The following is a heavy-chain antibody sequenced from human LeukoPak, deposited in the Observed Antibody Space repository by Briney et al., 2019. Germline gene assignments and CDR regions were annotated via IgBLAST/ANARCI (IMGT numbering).Heavy chain of an antibody. V-gene: IGHV4-38-2*02. CDR1: GYSISSGYY. Sequence: PSETLSLTCTVSGYSISSGYYWGWIRPPPGKGLEWIGNIFYSGSTYYSPSVKSRVTISLDTSRNQFSLKLNSVTAADTAVCYCAKSNGYGLVDIWGQGTMVTVSS. CDR2: IFYSGST. D-gene: IGHD3-10*01. J-gene: IGHJ3*02. CDR3: AKSNGYGLVDI.